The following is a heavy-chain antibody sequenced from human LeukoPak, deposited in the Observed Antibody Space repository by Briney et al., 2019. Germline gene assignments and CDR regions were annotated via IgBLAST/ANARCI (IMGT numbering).Heavy chain of an antibody. V-gene: IGHV4-59*01. J-gene: IGHJ4*02. CDR2: IYYSGST. D-gene: IGHD3-22*01. Sequence: PSETLSLTCTVSGGSISSYYWSWIRQPPGKGLEWIGYIYYSGSTNYNPSLKSRVALSVDTSKNQFSLKLTSVTAADTAVYYCASAYYDSSAPVYWGQGTLVTVSS. CDR3: ASAYYDSSAPVY. CDR1: GGSISSYY.